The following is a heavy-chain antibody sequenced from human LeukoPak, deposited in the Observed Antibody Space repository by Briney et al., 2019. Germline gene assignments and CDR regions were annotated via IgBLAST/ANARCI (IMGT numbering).Heavy chain of an antibody. CDR2: ISTSSSYI. D-gene: IGHD1-26*01. CDR3: ARDVKGRWELLGSHDY. Sequence: GGSLRLSCVASGFTFTSHSLNWLRQAPGKGLEWVSSISTSSSYIYYVDSVKGRFTISRDNARNSLYLQMNSLRTEDTAVYYCARDVKGRWELLGSHDYWGQGTLVTVSS. CDR1: GFTFTSHS. J-gene: IGHJ4*02. V-gene: IGHV3-21*01.